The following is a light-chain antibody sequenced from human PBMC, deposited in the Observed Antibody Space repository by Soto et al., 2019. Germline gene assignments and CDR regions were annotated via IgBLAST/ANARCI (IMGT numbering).Light chain of an antibody. CDR3: QQYGASPIT. J-gene: IGKJ3*01. CDR1: QSVSDNN. Sequence: EIVLTQSPGTLSLSPGERAILSCRASQSVSDNNLAWYQQKPGQAPRLLMYGAFFRVTGVPVRFSGSASGVDFTLTISRLEPEDFAVYFCQQYGASPITFGPGTKVDT. V-gene: IGKV3-20*01. CDR2: GAF.